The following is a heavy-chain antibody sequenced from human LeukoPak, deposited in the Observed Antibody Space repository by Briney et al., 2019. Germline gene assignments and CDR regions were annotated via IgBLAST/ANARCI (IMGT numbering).Heavy chain of an antibody. J-gene: IGHJ5*02. Sequence: GASVKVSCKASGYTFTSYYMHWVRQAPGQGLEWMGIINPSGGSTSYAQKFQGRVTMTRDTSTGTVYMELSSLRSEDTAVYYCARGGRRITIFGVRPNWFDPWGQGTLVTVSS. CDR2: INPSGGST. CDR3: ARGGRRITIFGVRPNWFDP. CDR1: GYTFTSYY. V-gene: IGHV1-46*01. D-gene: IGHD3-3*01.